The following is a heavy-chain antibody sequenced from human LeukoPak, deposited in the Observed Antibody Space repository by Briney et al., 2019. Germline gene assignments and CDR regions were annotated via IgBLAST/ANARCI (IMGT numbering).Heavy chain of an antibody. CDR2: INHSGST. D-gene: IGHD5-12*01. J-gene: IGHJ4*02. CDR1: GGSFSGYY. Sequence: SETLSLTCAVYGGSFSGYYWSWIRQPPGKGLEWIGEINHSGSTNYNPSLKSRVTISVDTSKNQFSLKLSSVTAADTAVYYCARGRGYSGYDGDYALDYWGQGTLVTVSS. CDR3: ARGRGYSGYDGDYALDY. V-gene: IGHV4-34*01.